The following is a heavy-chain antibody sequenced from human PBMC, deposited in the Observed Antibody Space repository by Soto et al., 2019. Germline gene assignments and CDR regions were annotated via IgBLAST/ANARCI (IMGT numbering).Heavy chain of an antibody. CDR1: GGTFSSYA. CDR3: ARDGCSSTSCYAGWFDP. J-gene: IGHJ5*02. D-gene: IGHD2-2*01. V-gene: IGHV1-69*01. CDR2: IIPIFGTA. Sequence: QVQLVQSGAEVKKPGSSVKVSCKASGGTFSSYAISWVRQAPGQGLEWMGGIIPIFGTANYAQKFQGRVTITADESTSTAYMELSSLRSEDTAVYYCARDGCSSTSCYAGWFDPWGQRTLVTVSS.